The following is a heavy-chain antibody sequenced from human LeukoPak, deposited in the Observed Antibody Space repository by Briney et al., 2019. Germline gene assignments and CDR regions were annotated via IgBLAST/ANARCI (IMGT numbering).Heavy chain of an antibody. D-gene: IGHD5-12*01. CDR1: GGSFSGYY. J-gene: IGHJ6*03. CDR2: INHSGST. Sequence: PSETLSLTCAVYGGSFSGYYWSWIRQPPGKGLEWIGEINHSGSTNYNPSLKSRVTTSVDTSKNQFSLKLSSVTAADTAVYYCARIYSGYDWGYYYYYMDVWGKGTTVTVSS. CDR3: ARIYSGYDWGYYYYYMDV. V-gene: IGHV4-34*01.